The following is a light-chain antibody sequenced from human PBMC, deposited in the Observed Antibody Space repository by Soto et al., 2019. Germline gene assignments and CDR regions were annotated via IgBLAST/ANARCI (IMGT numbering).Light chain of an antibody. CDR3: QQRSNWPPP. J-gene: IGKJ2*01. CDR1: PSVSSY. V-gene: IGKV3-11*01. Sequence: EIVLTQSPAPLSLSPRERATLSCRASPSVSSYLAWYQQKPGQAPRLLIYDASNRATGSPARFSGSGSGTDFTLTISSLEPDDFAVYGCQQRSNWPPPFGQGTKLEIK. CDR2: DAS.